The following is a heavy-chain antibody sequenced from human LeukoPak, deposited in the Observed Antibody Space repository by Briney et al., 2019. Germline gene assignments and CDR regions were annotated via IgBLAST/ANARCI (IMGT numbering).Heavy chain of an antibody. CDR3: ARGPYCSGGSCYSDYYYYYYMDV. D-gene: IGHD2-15*01. V-gene: IGHV4-59*01. Sequence: SETLSLTCTVSGGSISSYYWSWIRQPPGKGLEWIGYIYYSVSTNYNPSLKSRVTISVDTSKNQFSLKLSSVTAADTAVYYCARGPYCSGGSCYSDYYYYYYMDVWGKGTTVTVSS. CDR2: IYYSVST. J-gene: IGHJ6*03. CDR1: GGSISSYY.